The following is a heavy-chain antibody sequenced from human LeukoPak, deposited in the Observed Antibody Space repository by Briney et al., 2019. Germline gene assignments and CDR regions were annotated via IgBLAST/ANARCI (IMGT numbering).Heavy chain of an antibody. Sequence: SETLSLTCTVSGGSISSSTFYWGWIRQPPGKGLEWIGSLYYSGSTYYNPSLKSRVTISIDTSKNQVSLKMSSVTAADTAVYYCAKSGGYGLIDYWGQGTLVTVSS. CDR3: AKSGGYGLIDY. D-gene: IGHD6-25*01. J-gene: IGHJ4*01. CDR2: LYYSGST. CDR1: GGSISSSTFY. V-gene: IGHV4-39*01.